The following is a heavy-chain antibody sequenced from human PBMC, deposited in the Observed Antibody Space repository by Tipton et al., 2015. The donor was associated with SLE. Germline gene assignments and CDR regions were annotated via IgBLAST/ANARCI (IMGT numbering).Heavy chain of an antibody. J-gene: IGHJ3*02. CDR3: ARATPDAFDI. D-gene: IGHD4-23*01. V-gene: IGHV4-34*01. Sequence: LRLSCAASGFTFSSYAMSWVRQAPGKGLEWIGEINHSGSTNYNPSLKSRVTISVDTSKNQFSLKLSSVTAADTAVYYCARATPDAFDIWGQGTMVTVSS. CDR2: INHSGST. CDR1: GFTFSSYA.